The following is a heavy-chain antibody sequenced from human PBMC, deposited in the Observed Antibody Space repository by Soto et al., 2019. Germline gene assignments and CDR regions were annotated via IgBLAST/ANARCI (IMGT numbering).Heavy chain of an antibody. Sequence: QVQLVESGGAVVQPGRSLRLSCVASGFTFSNYGMHWVRQAPGKGLEWVACVSYRGTNKYHADSVKGRFTISRDDSRNTVYLQMNSLRAEDTAVYFCAKDGWMSTIRGDAFSIWGQGTGVTVSS. J-gene: IGHJ3*02. CDR1: GFTFSNYG. CDR2: VSYRGTNK. D-gene: IGHD1-1*01. V-gene: IGHV3-30*18. CDR3: AKDGWMSTIRGDAFSI.